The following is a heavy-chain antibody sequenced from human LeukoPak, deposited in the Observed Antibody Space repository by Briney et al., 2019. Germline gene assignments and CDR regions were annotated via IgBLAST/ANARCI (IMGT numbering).Heavy chain of an antibody. J-gene: IGHJ4*02. CDR2: ISGSGGST. Sequence: GGSLRLSCAASGFTFSNYAMSWVRQAPGKGLEWVSAISGSGGSTYYADSVKGRFTISRDNSKNTLYLQMNSLRAEDTAVYYCAKWSRYYYDSSGYYFWDYWGQGTLVTVSS. CDR3: AKWSRYYYDSSGYYFWDY. D-gene: IGHD3-22*01. CDR1: GFTFSNYA. V-gene: IGHV3-23*01.